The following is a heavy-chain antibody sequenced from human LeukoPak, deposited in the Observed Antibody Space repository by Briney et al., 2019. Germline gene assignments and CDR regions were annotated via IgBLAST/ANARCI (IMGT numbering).Heavy chain of an antibody. CDR1: GYPFTGYY. J-gene: IGHJ4*02. CDR2: INPSSGDT. D-gene: IGHD6-19*01. Sequence: ASVKVSCKTSGYPFTGYYMHWARQAPGQGLEWMGWINPSSGDTHYAQNFQGRVTMTRDTSISTAYMQLSRLTSDDTAVYYCARDGNEAVAGTGAVTYWGQGTLVTVSS. CDR3: ARDGNEAVAGTGAVTY. V-gene: IGHV1-2*02.